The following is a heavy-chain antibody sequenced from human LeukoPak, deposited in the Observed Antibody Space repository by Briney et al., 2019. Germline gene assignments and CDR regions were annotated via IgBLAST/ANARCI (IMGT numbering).Heavy chain of an antibody. CDR2: IYYSGST. V-gene: IGHV4-39*01. CDR1: GGSISSSSYY. J-gene: IGHJ4*02. Sequence: PSETLSLTCTVSGGSISSSSYYWGWIRQPPGKGLEWIGSIYYSGSTYYNPSLKSRVTISVDTSKNQFSLKLSSVTAADTAVNYCAGEWDSSGWSIFDYWGQGTLVTVSS. D-gene: IGHD6-19*01. CDR3: AGEWDSSGWSIFDY.